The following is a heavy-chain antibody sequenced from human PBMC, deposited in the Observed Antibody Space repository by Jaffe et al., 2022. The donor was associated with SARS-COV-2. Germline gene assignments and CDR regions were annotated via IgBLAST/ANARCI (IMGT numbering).Heavy chain of an antibody. CDR2: IHDGIG. Sequence: QVQLVQSGGEVKKPGASVRVSCKASGYTFSNYAMHWVRQAPGQRLEWMGWIHDGIGRYLQKFQGRVTITRDTSASTVYMELSSLRSEDTAVYYCVREGGEYWGQGTLVTVSS. V-gene: IGHV1-3*01. CDR1: GYTFSNYA. D-gene: IGHD3-16*01. CDR3: VREGGEY. J-gene: IGHJ4*02.